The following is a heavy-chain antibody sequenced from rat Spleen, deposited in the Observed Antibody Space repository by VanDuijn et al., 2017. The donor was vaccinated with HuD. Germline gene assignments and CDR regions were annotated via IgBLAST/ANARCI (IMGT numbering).Heavy chain of an antibody. V-gene: IGHV3-1*01. CDR2: ITYSGTT. D-gene: IGHD1-12*02. Sequence: EVQLQESGPGLVKPSQSLSLTCSVTGYSITSNYWGWIRKFPGNKMEWMGFITYSGTTTYNPSLKSRSSITLDTSKNQCFLQLNSVTADDTATYYCARQSMMGGYFDYWGQGVMVTVSS. CDR1: GYSITSNY. CDR3: ARQSMMGGYFDY. J-gene: IGHJ2*01.